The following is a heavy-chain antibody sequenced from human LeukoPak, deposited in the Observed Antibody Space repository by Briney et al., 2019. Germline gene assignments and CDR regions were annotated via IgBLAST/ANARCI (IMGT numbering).Heavy chain of an antibody. D-gene: IGHD7-27*01. CDR2: IYYSGST. V-gene: IGHV4-59*01. CDR1: GGSISSYY. CDR3: ARATSWGYFDY. Sequence: PSETLSLTCTVSGGSISSYYWSWIRQPPGKGLEWIGYIYYSGSTNYNPSLKSRVTISVDTSKNQFSPKLSSVTAADTAVYYCARATSWGYFDYWGQGTLVTVSS. J-gene: IGHJ4*02.